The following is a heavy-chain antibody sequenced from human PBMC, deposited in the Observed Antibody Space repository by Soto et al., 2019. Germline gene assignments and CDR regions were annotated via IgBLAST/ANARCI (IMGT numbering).Heavy chain of an antibody. CDR2: INPNSGST. D-gene: IGHD3-22*01. V-gene: IGHV1-2*04. Sequence: ASVKVSCKVSGYTLTSYAMHWVRQAPGQRLEWMGWINPNSGSTNYAQKFQGWVTMTRDTSTSTAYMELSRLRSDDTAVYYCARGGQYYDSSGYLSTDYGMDVWGQGTTVTVS. CDR1: GYTLTSYA. J-gene: IGHJ6*02. CDR3: ARGGQYYDSSGYLSTDYGMDV.